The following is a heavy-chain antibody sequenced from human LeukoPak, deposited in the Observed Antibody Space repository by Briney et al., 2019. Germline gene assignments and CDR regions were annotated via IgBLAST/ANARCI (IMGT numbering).Heavy chain of an antibody. CDR2: ISSSSSTI. CDR3: ARDSGSYSDAFDI. J-gene: IGHJ3*02. D-gene: IGHD1-26*01. Sequence: PGGSLRLPCAASGFTFSSYAMSWVRQAPGKGLEWVSYISSSSSTIYYADSVKGRFTISRDNAKNSLYLQMNSLRAEDTAVYYCARDSGSYSDAFDIWGQGTMVTVSS. CDR1: GFTFSSYA. V-gene: IGHV3-48*01.